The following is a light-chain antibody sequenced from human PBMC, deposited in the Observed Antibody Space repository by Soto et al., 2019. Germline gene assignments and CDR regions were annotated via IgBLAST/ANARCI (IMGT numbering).Light chain of an antibody. Sequence: DIQLTQSPSFLSASVGDRVTITCRPSQDISIFFAWYQQKPGKAPKLLIYTASTLQSGVPSRFRGSGSGTEFTLAISRLQPEDFATYYCQQLNSYPLTFGGGTTVEIK. CDR2: TAS. J-gene: IGKJ4*01. CDR1: QDISIF. CDR3: QQLNSYPLT. V-gene: IGKV1-9*01.